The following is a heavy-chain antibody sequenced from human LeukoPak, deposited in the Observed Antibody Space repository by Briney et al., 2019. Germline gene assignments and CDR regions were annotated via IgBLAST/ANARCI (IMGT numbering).Heavy chain of an antibody. Sequence: PGGSLRLSCSASGFTFSSYAMHWVRQAPGKGLGYVSAISSNGGSTYYADSVKGRFTISRDNSKNTLYLQMSSLRAEDTAVYYCVKDFGDCSGGSCYRFFDYWGQGTLVTVSS. CDR1: GFTFSSYA. D-gene: IGHD2-15*01. CDR3: VKDFGDCSGGSCYRFFDY. CDR2: ISSNGGST. V-gene: IGHV3-64D*09. J-gene: IGHJ4*02.